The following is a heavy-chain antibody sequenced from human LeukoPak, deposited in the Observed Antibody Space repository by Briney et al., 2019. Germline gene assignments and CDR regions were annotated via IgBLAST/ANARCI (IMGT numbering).Heavy chain of an antibody. Sequence: ASVKVSCKVSGYTLTELSMHWVRQAPGKGLEWMGGFDPEDGETIYAQKFQGRVTMTEDTSTDTAYMELSSLRSEGTAVYYCATILSDTLRYDYWGQGTLVTVSS. CDR3: ATILSDTLRYDY. D-gene: IGHD3-9*01. CDR2: FDPEDGET. V-gene: IGHV1-24*01. J-gene: IGHJ4*02. CDR1: GYTLTELS.